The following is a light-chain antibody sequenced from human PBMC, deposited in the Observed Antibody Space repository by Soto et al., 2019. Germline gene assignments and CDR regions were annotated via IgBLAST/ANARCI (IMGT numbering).Light chain of an antibody. CDR1: NTDVGGYNF. J-gene: IGLJ2*01. V-gene: IGLV2-14*03. CDR3: SSYTSTSTQVI. Sequence: QSSLTQPASVSGSPGQSITISCTGTNTDVGGYNFVSWYQIHPGKAPKLIIYDVSNRPSGASYRFAGSKSGNTASLIISGLQAEDEADYYCSSYTSTSTQVIFGGGTKLTVL. CDR2: DVS.